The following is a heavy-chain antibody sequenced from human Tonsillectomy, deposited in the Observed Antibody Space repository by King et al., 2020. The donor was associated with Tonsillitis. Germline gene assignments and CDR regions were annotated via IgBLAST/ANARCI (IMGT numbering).Heavy chain of an antibody. J-gene: IGHJ4*02. CDR1: GYSFSDYD. D-gene: IGHD3-22*01. CDR2: VNPDSGGT. V-gene: IGHV1-2*02. Sequence: QLVQSGAEVKNPGASVKVSGKASGYSFSDYDIHWVRKAPGQGLDWVGWVNPDSGGTRYAEKFQGRVTMTRATSIKTAYMELSRLRSDDTAVYYCARSHVVVTLDVWGQGTLVTVSS. CDR3: ARSHVVVTLDV.